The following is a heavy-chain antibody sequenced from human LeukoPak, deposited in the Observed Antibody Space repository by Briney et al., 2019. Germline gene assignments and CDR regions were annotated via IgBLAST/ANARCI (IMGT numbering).Heavy chain of an antibody. CDR2: ISGSGGST. J-gene: IGHJ4*02. CDR3: AKGAYSSSWERGDY. V-gene: IGHV3-23*01. CDR1: GFTFSSYA. Sequence: TGGSLRLSCAASGFTFSSYAMSWVRQAPGKGLEWVSAISGSGGSTYYADSVKGRFAISRDNSKNTLYLQMNSLRAEDTAVYYCAKGAYSSSWERGDYWGQGTLVTVSS. D-gene: IGHD6-13*01.